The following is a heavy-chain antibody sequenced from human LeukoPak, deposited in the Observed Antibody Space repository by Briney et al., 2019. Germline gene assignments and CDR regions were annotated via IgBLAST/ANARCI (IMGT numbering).Heavy chain of an antibody. J-gene: IGHJ4*02. CDR1: GFTFSSYA. CDR2: ISGSGGST. D-gene: IGHD6-19*01. Sequence: PGGSLRLSCAASGFTFSSYAMSWVRQAPGKGLEWVSAISGSGGSTYYADSVKGRFTISRDNSKNTLYLQMNSLRAEDTAVYYCAIHPWVSIAVAGPFDYWGQGTLVTVSS. CDR3: AIHPWVSIAVAGPFDY. V-gene: IGHV3-23*01.